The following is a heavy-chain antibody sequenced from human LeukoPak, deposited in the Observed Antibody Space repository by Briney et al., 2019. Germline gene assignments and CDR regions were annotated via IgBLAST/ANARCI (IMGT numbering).Heavy chain of an antibody. Sequence: PSETLSLTCAVYGGSFSGYYWSWIRQPPGKGLEWIGEINHSGSTNYNPPLKSRVTISVDTSKNQFSLKLSSVTAADTAVYYCARGRRIVVVPAAIRARGRYFDYWGQGTLVTVSS. J-gene: IGHJ4*02. CDR1: GGSFSGYY. V-gene: IGHV4-34*01. CDR3: ARGRRIVVVPAAIRARGRYFDY. CDR2: INHSGST. D-gene: IGHD2-2*02.